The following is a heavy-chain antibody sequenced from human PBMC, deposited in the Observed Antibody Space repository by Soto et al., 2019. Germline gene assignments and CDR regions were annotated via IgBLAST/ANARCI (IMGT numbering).Heavy chain of an antibody. J-gene: IGHJ4*02. CDR1: GGSVSSGSYY. CDR3: ARDKASYYYDSSGYYNYFDY. D-gene: IGHD3-22*01. Sequence: PSETLSLTCTVSGGSVSSGSYYWSWIRQPPGKGLEWIGYIYYSGSTNYNPSLKSRVTISVDTSKNQFSLKLSSVTAADTAVYYCARDKASYYYDSSGYYNYFDYWGQGTLVTVSS. V-gene: IGHV4-61*01. CDR2: IYYSGST.